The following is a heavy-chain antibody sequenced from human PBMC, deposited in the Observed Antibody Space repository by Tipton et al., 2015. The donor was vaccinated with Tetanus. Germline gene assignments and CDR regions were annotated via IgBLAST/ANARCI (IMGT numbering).Heavy chain of an antibody. CDR3: ARDRGDYIYYGMDV. CDR2: IDPNSGGT. J-gene: IGHJ6*02. Sequence: QLVQSGAEVKKPGASVKVSCKASGYTFTGYYMYWVRQAPGQGLEWMGWIDPNSGGTVYAQKFQGRVTMTRDTSFSTAYMELSRLRSDDTAVYYCARDRGDYIYYGMDVWGPGTTVTVSS. D-gene: IGHD3-22*01. CDR1: GYTFTGYY. V-gene: IGHV1-2*02.